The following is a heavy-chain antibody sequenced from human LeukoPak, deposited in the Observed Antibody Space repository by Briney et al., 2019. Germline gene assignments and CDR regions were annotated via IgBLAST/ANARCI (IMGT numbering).Heavy chain of an antibody. D-gene: IGHD3-22*01. CDR2: INPNSGGT. V-gene: IGHV1-2*02. Sequence: ASVTVSCKASGYTFTGYYMHWVRPAPGQGLEWMGWINPNSGGTNYPQKFQGRVTMTRDTSISTAYMVLSRLRSDDTAVYYCARGDSSALRAFDIWGQGTMVTVSS. CDR3: ARGDSSALRAFDI. J-gene: IGHJ3*02. CDR1: GYTFTGYY.